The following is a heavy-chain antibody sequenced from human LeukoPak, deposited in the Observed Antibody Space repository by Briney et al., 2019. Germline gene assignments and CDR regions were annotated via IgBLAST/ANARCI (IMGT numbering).Heavy chain of an antibody. CDR3: ARGYSGYDPFDY. J-gene: IGHJ4*02. CDR2: INHSGST. Sequence: SETLSLTCAVYGGSFSGYYWNWIRQPRGKGLEWIGEINHSGSTNYNPSLKSRVTISVDTSKNQFSLKLSSVTAADTAVYYCARGYSGYDPFDYWGQGTLVTVSS. D-gene: IGHD5-12*01. V-gene: IGHV4-34*01. CDR1: GGSFSGYY.